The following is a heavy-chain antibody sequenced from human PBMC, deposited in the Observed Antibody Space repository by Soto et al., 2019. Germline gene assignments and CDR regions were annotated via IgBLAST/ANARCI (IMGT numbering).Heavy chain of an antibody. Sequence: SETLSLTCTVSGASIGGGDDYWSWIRQPPGKGLEWIGYIYYSGSTYYNPSLKSRVTISVDTSKNQFSLKLSSVTAEDTAVYYCARDLNPPPFPYYYDSSGYYLDYWGQGTLVTVSS. D-gene: IGHD3-22*01. J-gene: IGHJ4*02. CDR2: IYYSGST. CDR1: GASIGGGDDY. CDR3: ARDLNPPPFPYYYDSSGYYLDY. V-gene: IGHV4-30-4*08.